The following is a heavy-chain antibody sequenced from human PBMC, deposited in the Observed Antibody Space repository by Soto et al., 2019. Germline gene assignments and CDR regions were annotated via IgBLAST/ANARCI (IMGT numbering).Heavy chain of an antibody. V-gene: IGHV3-21*01. CDR2: ISSSSSYI. CDR1: GFTFSSYS. J-gene: IGHJ4*02. Sequence: WWSLRLCCAASGFTFSSYSMNWFRQAPGKGLEWVSSISSSSSYIYYADSVKGRFTISRDNAKNSLYLQMNSLRAEDTAVYYCAHGYCSGGSCFGFLVYWGQGTLVTVSS. CDR3: AHGYCSGGSCFGFLVY. D-gene: IGHD2-15*01.